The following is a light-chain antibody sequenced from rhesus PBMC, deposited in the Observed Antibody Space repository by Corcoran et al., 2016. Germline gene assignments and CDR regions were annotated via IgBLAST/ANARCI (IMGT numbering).Light chain of an antibody. CDR1: QSISSW. Sequence: DIQMTQSPSSLSASVGDTVTITLRASQSISSWLSWYQQKPGKAPNLLIYKASTLQSGVPSRFSGRGSGTDFTLPISSLRSEDSTTYYCQQCSSGPLAFAPRTKLDVK. CDR3: QQCSSGPLA. V-gene: IGKV1-22*01. CDR2: KAS. J-gene: IGKJ3*01.